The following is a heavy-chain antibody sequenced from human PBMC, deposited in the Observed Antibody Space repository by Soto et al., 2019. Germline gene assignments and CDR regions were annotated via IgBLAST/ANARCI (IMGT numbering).Heavy chain of an antibody. CDR2: IWYDGSNK. J-gene: IGHJ5*02. CDR1: GFTFSSYG. D-gene: IGHD6-13*01. V-gene: IGHV3-33*08. CDR3: ARDVYQQPVRSWFDP. Sequence: GGSLKLSCAASGFTFSSYGMHWVRQAPGKGLEWVAVIWYDGSNKYYADSVKGRFPISRDNSKNTLYLQMNSLRAEDTAVYYCARDVYQQPVRSWFDPWGQGTLVTVSS.